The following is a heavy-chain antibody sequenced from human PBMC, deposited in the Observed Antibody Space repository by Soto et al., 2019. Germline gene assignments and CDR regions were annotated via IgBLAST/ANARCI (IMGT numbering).Heavy chain of an antibody. D-gene: IGHD1-26*01. CDR2: IYPGDSDT. V-gene: IGHV5-51*01. CDR1: GYSFTSYW. J-gene: IGHJ6*02. Sequence: GESLKISCKGSGYSFTSYWIGWVRQMPGKGLEWMGIIYPGDSDTRYSPSFQGQVTISADKSISTAYLQWSSLKASDTAMYYCARHGISGSYTPYYYGMDVWGQGTTVTVSS. CDR3: ARHGISGSYTPYYYGMDV.